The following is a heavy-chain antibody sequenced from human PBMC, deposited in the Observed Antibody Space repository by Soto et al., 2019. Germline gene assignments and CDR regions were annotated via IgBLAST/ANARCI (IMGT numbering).Heavy chain of an antibody. J-gene: IGHJ5*02. CDR2: IYYSGST. Sequence: PSETLSLTCTVSGGSVRSGSYYWSWIRQPPGKGLEWIGYIYYSGSTNYNPSLKSRVTKSVDTSKKKFSLKLSSVTAADTSLYYCASALYCSGGSCSFDPWGQGTLVTVSS. V-gene: IGHV4-61*01. CDR3: ASALYCSGGSCSFDP. CDR1: GGSVRSGSYY. D-gene: IGHD2-15*01.